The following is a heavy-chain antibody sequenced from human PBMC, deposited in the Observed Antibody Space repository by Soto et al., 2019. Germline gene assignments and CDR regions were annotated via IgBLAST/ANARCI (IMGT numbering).Heavy chain of an antibody. J-gene: IGHJ4*02. D-gene: IGHD2-2*01. V-gene: IGHV4-4*07. CDR3: ARAPAAIRLDY. CDR2: SGCGGST. CDR1: VASISCAF. Sequence: SLSATSSVASISCAFCCCLRPPGGGVVECIAHSGCGGSTYYAHSLKSRVTISRDTSKNQFSLKLNSLTAADTAVYYCARAPAAIRLDYWGLGTLVTVS.